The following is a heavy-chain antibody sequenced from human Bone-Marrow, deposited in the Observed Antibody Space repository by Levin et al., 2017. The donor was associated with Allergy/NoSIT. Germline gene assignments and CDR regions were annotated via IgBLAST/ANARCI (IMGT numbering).Heavy chain of an antibody. CDR1: GFTFSNAW. Sequence: PGGSLRLSCAASGFTFSNAWMSWVRQAPGKGLEWVGRIKSKTDGGTTDYAAPVKGRFTISRDDSKNTLYLQMNSLKTEDTAVYYCTTLHYSSSWIDPWGQGTLVTVSS. CDR3: TTLHYSSSWIDP. CDR2: IKSKTDGGTT. V-gene: IGHV3-15*01. D-gene: IGHD6-13*01. J-gene: IGHJ5*02.